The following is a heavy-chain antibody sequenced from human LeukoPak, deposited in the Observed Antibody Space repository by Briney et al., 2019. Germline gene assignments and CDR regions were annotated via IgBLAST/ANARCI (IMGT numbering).Heavy chain of an antibody. CDR3: ARVDTMIVAEGDAFDI. J-gene: IGHJ3*02. V-gene: IGHV1-2*02. Sequence: ASVKVSCKASGYTFTGYYMHWVRQAPGQGLEWMGWINPNSGGTNYAQKFQGRVTMTRDTSISTAYMELSRLRSDDTAVYYRARVDTMIVAEGDAFDIWGQGTMVTVSS. D-gene: IGHD3-22*01. CDR2: INPNSGGT. CDR1: GYTFTGYY.